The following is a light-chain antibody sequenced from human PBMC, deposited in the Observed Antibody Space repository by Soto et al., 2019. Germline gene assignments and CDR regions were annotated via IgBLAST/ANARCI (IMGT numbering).Light chain of an antibody. V-gene: IGKV1-5*01. Sequence: DIQMTQSPSTLAASVGDTVTMTCRSSSKWLAWYQKKPGKAPKLPIYDVSNLERGVPPRFSGSTSGAESTLTITGLQPVDLGTYYCQHTTDFTFGQGTKVEIK. CDR3: QHTTDFT. CDR1: SSKW. CDR2: DVS. J-gene: IGKJ2*01.